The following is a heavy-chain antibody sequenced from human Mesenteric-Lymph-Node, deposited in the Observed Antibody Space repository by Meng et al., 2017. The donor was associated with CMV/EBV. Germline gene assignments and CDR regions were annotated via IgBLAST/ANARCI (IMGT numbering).Heavy chain of an antibody. CDR3: ARGSSGYDYAIDY. D-gene: IGHD5-12*01. CDR2: TYYRSKWYN. Sequence: SCAISGISVSSNSATWHWIRQSPSRGLEWLGRTYYRSKWYNTYAVSVKSRITINPDTSKNQFSLQLDSVTPEDTAVYYCARGSSGYDYAIDYWGQGTLVTVSS. CDR1: GISVSSNSAT. V-gene: IGHV6-1*01. J-gene: IGHJ4*02.